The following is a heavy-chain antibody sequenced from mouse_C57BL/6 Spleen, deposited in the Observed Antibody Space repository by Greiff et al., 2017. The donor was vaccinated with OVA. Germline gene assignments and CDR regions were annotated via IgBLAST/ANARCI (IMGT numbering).Heavy chain of an antibody. V-gene: IGHV1-26*01. D-gene: IGHD5-2*01. CDR2: INPNNGGT. CDR3: ARKGIP. J-gene: IGHJ4*01. Sequence: VQLQQSGPELVKPVASVKISCKASGYTFTDYYMNWVKQSHGKSLEWIGDINPNNGGTSYNQKFKGKATLTVDKSSSTAYMELRSLTSEDSAVYYCARKGIPWGQGTSVTVSS. CDR1: GYTFTDYY.